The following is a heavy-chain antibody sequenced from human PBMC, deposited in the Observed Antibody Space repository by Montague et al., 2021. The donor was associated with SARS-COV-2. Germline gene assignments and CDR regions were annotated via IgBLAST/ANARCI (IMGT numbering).Heavy chain of an antibody. V-gene: IGHV4-39*01. J-gene: IGHJ4*02. CDR1: GGSIGSSSYY. D-gene: IGHD3-22*01. CDR2: IYYSGST. CDR3: ARHGKTRIAMIVVVIGYFDY. Sequence: SETLSLTCTVSGGSIGSSSYYWGWIRQPPGKGLEWIGSIYYSGSTYYNPSLKSRVTISVDTSKNQFSLKLSSVTAADMAVYYCARHGKTRIAMIVVVIGYFDYWGQGTLVTVSS.